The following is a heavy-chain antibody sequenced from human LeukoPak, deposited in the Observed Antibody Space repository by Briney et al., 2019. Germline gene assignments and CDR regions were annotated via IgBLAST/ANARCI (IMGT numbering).Heavy chain of an antibody. CDR1: GFTFSSYS. J-gene: IGHJ4*02. D-gene: IGHD3-10*01. Sequence: GGSLRLSCAASGFTFSSYSMNWVRQAPGKGLEWVSVISYDGSNKYYADSVKGRFTISRDNSKNTLYLQMNSLRAEDTAVYYCAREQGTPGDYWGQGTLVTVPS. CDR2: ISYDGSNK. V-gene: IGHV3-30*03. CDR3: AREQGTPGDY.